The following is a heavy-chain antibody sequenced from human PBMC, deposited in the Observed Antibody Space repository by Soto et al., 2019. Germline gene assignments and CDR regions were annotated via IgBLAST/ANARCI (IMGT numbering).Heavy chain of an antibody. Sequence: GGSLRLSCAASGFTFSSYAMHWVRQAPGKGLEWVAVMSYDGSNKYYADSVKGRFTISRDNSKNTLYLQMNSLRAEDTAVYYCARDSTMSGMDVWGQGTTVTVSS. D-gene: IGHD3-10*02. CDR2: MSYDGSNK. V-gene: IGHV3-30-3*01. J-gene: IGHJ6*02. CDR3: ARDSTMSGMDV. CDR1: GFTFSSYA.